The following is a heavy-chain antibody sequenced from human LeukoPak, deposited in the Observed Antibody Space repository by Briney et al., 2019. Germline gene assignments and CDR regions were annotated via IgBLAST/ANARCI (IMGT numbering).Heavy chain of an antibody. D-gene: IGHD3-22*01. CDR3: ARGSYYDNSGYHRESFDY. V-gene: IGHV1-8*01. CDR2: MNPNSGNT. CDR1: GYTLTELS. Sequence: GASVKVSCKVSGYTLTELSMHWVRQATGQGLEWMGWMNPNSGNTGYAQKFQGRVTMTRNTSISTAYLELSSLRSEDTAVYYCARGSYYDNSGYHRESFDYWGQGTLVTVSS. J-gene: IGHJ4*02.